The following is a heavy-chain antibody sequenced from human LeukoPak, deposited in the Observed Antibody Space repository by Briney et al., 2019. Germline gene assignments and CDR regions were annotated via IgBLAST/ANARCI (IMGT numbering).Heavy chain of an antibody. V-gene: IGHV1-69*13. CDR3: AREVAAAGTPGYFDY. J-gene: IGHJ4*02. CDR1: GGTFSSYA. Sequence: SVKVSCKASGGTFSSYAISWVRQAPGQGLEWMGGIIPIFGTANYAQKFQGRVTITADESTSTAYMELSSLRSEDTAVYYCAREVAAAGTPGYFDYWGQGTLVTVSS. D-gene: IGHD6-13*01. CDR2: IIPIFGTA.